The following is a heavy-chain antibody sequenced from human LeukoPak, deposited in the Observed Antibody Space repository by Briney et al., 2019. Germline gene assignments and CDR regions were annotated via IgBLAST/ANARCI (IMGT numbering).Heavy chain of an antibody. CDR3: AKDLAQSYYFDSSAYGS. CDR2: ITTSDGNT. V-gene: IGHV3-23*01. Sequence: GGSLRLSCAASGFTFSSYTMSWVRQAPGKGLEWVSTITTSDGNTYYADSVRGRFTISRDNSKNTLYLQMNSLRAEDTAVYYCAKDLAQSYYFDSSAYGSWGQGILVTVSS. D-gene: IGHD3-22*01. J-gene: IGHJ5*02. CDR1: GFTFSSYT.